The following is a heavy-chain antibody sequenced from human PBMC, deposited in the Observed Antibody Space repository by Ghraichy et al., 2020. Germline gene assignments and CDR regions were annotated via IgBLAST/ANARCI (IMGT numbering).Heavy chain of an antibody. V-gene: IGHV3-30-3*01. D-gene: IGHD3-22*01. CDR2: ISYDGNNK. CDR3: ARPWTDYSGYHYFDY. J-gene: IGHJ4*02. Sequence: GGSLRLSCAASGFTFTGYAMHWVRQAPGEGLEWVAFISYDGNNKHYADSVKGRFTISRDNSKNTVYLQMNSLRPDDTAVFYCARPWTDYSGYHYFDYWGQGTLVTVSS. CDR1: GFTFTGYA.